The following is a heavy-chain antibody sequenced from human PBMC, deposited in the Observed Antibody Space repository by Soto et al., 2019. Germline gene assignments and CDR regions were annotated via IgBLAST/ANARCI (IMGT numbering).Heavy chain of an antibody. V-gene: IGHV2-5*01. CDR1: GFSLSTSGVG. J-gene: IGHJ6*02. CDR3: THRRGSGLYGMDV. CDR2: VYSNDDK. D-gene: IGHD3-10*01. Sequence: KESGPALVKPTQTLTLTCTFSGFSLSTSGVGVGWVRQPPGKALEWLALVYSNDDKRFIPSLKSRLTITKDTSKNQVVHTMTNMDTVETATYYCTHRRGSGLYGMDVWGQGTTVTVSS.